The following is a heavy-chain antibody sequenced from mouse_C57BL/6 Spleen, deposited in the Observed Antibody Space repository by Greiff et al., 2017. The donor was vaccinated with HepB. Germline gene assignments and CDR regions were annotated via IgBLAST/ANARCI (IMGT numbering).Heavy chain of an antibody. CDR2: IDPSDSYT. CDR1: GYTFTSYW. CDR3: AGGSSEYFDV. Sequence: QVQLQQPGAELVKPGASVKLSCKASGYTFTSYWMQWVKQRPGQGLEWIGEIDPSDSYTNYNQKFKGKATLTVDTSSSTAYMQLSSLTSEDSAVYYWAGGSSEYFDVWGTGTTVTVSS. J-gene: IGHJ1*03. V-gene: IGHV1-50*01. D-gene: IGHD1-1*01.